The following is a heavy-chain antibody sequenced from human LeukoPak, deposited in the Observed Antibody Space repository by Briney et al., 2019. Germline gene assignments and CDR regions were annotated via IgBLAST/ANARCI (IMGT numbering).Heavy chain of an antibody. V-gene: IGHV1-2*02. CDR2: INPNSGGT. CDR3: ARAPRGSSTWYIVY. CDR1: GFTFSSYA. J-gene: IGHJ4*02. D-gene: IGHD6-13*01. Sequence: GRSLRLSCAASGFTFSSYAMHWVRQAPGQGLEWMGWINPNSGGTNYAQKFQGRVTMTTDTSTTTAYMELRSLGSDDTAVYYCARAPRGSSTWYIVYWGQGTLVTVSS.